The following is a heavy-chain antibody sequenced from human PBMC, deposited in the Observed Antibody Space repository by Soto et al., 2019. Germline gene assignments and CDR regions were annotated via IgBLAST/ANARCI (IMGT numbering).Heavy chain of an antibody. V-gene: IGHV1-69*13. J-gene: IGHJ6*02. CDR3: ARGIVVPAAISYYYYGMDV. CDR1: GGTFSSYA. Sequence: ASVKVSCKASGGTFSSYAISWVRQAPGQGLEWMGGIIPIFGTANYAQKFQGRVTITADESTSTAYMELSSLRSEDTAVYYCARGIVVPAAISYYYYGMDVWGQGTTVTVSS. D-gene: IGHD2-2*02. CDR2: IIPIFGTA.